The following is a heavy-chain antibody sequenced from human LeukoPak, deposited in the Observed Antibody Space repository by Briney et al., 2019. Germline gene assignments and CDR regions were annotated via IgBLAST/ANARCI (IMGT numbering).Heavy chain of an antibody. Sequence: GGSLRLSCAASGFTFSSYTMSWVRQAPGKGLEWVSDISGSGGSTYYADSVKGRFTISRDNSKNALYLQMSSLRAEDAAVYYCAKVMVAGEDSYYWGQGTLVTVPS. D-gene: IGHD3-10*01. CDR2: ISGSGGST. CDR3: AKVMVAGEDSYY. V-gene: IGHV3-23*01. J-gene: IGHJ4*02. CDR1: GFTFSSYT.